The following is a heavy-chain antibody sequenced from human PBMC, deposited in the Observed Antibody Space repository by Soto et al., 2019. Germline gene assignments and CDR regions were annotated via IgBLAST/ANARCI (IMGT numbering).Heavy chain of an antibody. V-gene: IGHV4-4*02. CDR3: ARLVYDTRLNYMYFDF. Sequence: PSETLSLTCAMSVVSISSGNWWTWVRQTPQRGLEYIGEIFHDGTANYYPSFERRVAISVDTSKNQFSLKLTSVTAADTAIYFCARLVYDTRLNYMYFDFWGQGAMVTVSS. J-gene: IGHJ4*02. CDR1: VVSISSGNW. CDR2: IFHDGTA. D-gene: IGHD2-8*01.